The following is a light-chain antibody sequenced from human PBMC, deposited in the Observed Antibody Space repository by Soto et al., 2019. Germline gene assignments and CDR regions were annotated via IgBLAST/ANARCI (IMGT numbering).Light chain of an antibody. V-gene: IGKV3-15*01. J-gene: IGKJ1*01. Sequence: ETVLTQSPATLSFSPGERATLSCRASQSVTSTYLAWYQQKPGQAPRLLIYGASTRAAGIPARFSGSGSGTEFTLTISSLQSEDFAVYYCQQYNNWPWTFGQGTKVDIK. CDR3: QQYNNWPWT. CDR2: GAS. CDR1: QSVTSTY.